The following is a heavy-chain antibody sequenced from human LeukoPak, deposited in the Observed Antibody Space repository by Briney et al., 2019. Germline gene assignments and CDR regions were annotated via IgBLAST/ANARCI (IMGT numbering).Heavy chain of an antibody. V-gene: IGHV3-33*06. CDR2: IWYDGSNR. J-gene: IGHJ5*02. Sequence: GGSLRLSCAASGFTFSSYGMHWVRQAPGKGLEWVAVIWYDGSNRYYADSVKGRFTISRDNSKNTLYLQMNSLRAEDTAVYYCAKDTSIVGPTGWFDPWGQGTLVTVSS. CDR3: AKDTSIVGPTGWFDP. D-gene: IGHD1-26*01. CDR1: GFTFSSYG.